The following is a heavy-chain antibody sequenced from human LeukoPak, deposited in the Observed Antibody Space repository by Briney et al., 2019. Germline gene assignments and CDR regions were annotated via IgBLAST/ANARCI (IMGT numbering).Heavy chain of an antibody. CDR1: GFTFSSYA. D-gene: IGHD5-18*01. J-gene: IGHJ4*02. Sequence: GGSLRLSCAASGFTFSSYAMSWVRQAPGKGLEWVSAISGSGGSTYYADSVKGRFTISRGNSKNTLYLQMNSLRAEDTAVYYCAKFKSGGYSYGYFYFDYWGQGTLVTVSS. CDR3: AKFKSGGYSYGYFYFDY. V-gene: IGHV3-23*01. CDR2: ISGSGGST.